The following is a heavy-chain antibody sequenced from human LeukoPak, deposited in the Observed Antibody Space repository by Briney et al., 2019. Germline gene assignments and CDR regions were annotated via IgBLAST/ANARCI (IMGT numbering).Heavy chain of an antibody. J-gene: IGHJ4*02. D-gene: IGHD2-15*01. CDR3: AKDYCRGGNCPLPFFDS. CDR2: IIDVGDT. CDR1: GFTLSEHA. V-gene: IGHV3-23*01. Sequence: GGSLRLSCAVSGFTLSEHAMSWVRQAPGEGLEWVSGIIDVGDTYYADSVKGRFTISRDSSRNTLYLQMNSLRAEDTATYYCAKDYCRGGNCPLPFFDSWGQGTLVTVSS.